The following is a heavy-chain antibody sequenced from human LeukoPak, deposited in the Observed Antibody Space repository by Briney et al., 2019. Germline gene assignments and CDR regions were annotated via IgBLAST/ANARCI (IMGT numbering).Heavy chain of an antibody. Sequence: GGSLRLSCAVSGFTVSNTYMSGVRQAPGKGLEWVSVIYSGGSTYYADSVKGRFTISRDNSKNTLYLQMNSLRAEDAAVYYCTKEDQQLAGNLDYWGQGTLVTVSS. D-gene: IGHD6-13*01. V-gene: IGHV3-53*01. CDR3: TKEDQQLAGNLDY. CDR2: IYSGGST. CDR1: GFTVSNTY. J-gene: IGHJ4*02.